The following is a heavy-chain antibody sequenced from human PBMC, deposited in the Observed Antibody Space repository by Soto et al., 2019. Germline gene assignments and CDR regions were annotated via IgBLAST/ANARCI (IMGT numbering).Heavy chain of an antibody. J-gene: IGHJ4*02. CDR3: ARGSAVVMECGGDCYSAGFVD. D-gene: IGHD2-21*02. Sequence: PSETLSLTCTFSGGSISSYYWSLIRQPPGRGLEWIGYVHDSWGSHYNPSLKSRVTISVDTSKNQFSLKLSSVTAADTAVYYCARGSAVVMECGGDCYSAGFVDWGQGTLVTVSS. CDR2: VHDSWGS. V-gene: IGHV4-59*01. CDR1: GGSISSYY.